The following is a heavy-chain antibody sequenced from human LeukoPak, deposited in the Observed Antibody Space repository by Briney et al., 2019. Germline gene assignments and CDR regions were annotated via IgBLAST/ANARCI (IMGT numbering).Heavy chain of an antibody. V-gene: IGHV4-59*01. CDR2: IYYSGST. CDR1: GGSISSYY. CDR3: ARERSGDYFDY. Sequence: ASETLSLTCTVSGGSISSYYWSWIRQPPGKGLEWIGYIYYSGSTNYNPSLKSRVTISVDTSKNQFSLKLSSVTAADTAVYYCARERSGDYFDYWGQGTLVTVSS. J-gene: IGHJ4*02.